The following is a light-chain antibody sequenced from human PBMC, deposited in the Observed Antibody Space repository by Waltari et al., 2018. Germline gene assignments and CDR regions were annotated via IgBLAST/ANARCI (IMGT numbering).Light chain of an antibody. V-gene: IGLV2-11*01. J-gene: IGLJ3*02. Sequence: QSALTQPRSVSGSPGQSVTISCTGTSSDVGAYDYVSWYQQHPGKAPKFMIYDVNKRPAGVPVRFCGSKAGKTASLTISGLQAEDEADYYCCSFGGGYPVVFGGGTTLTVL. CDR3: CSFGGGYPVV. CDR1: SSDVGAYDY. CDR2: DVN.